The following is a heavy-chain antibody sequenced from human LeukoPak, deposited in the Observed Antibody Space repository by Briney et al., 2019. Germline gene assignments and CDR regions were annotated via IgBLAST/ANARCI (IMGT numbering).Heavy chain of an antibody. CDR2: IRYDGSNK. CDR1: GFTFSSYG. Sequence: GGSLRLSCAASGFTFSSYGMHWVRQAPGKGLEWVAFIRYDGSNKYYADSVKGRFTISRDNSKNTLYLQMNSLRAEDTAVYYCAKSPRYCRSTSCSHALYYFDYWGQGTLVTVSS. CDR3: AKSPRYCRSTSCSHALYYFDY. D-gene: IGHD2-2*01. J-gene: IGHJ4*02. V-gene: IGHV3-30*02.